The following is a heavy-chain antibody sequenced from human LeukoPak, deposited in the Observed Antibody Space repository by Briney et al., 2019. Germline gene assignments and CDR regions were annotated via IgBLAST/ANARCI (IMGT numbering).Heavy chain of an antibody. CDR3: ARDQYCSSTSCYAY. Sequence: GGSLRLSCAASGFTLSSNYMSWVRQAPGKGLEWVSVIYSGGSTYYPDSVKGRFTISRDNSKNTLYLQMNSLRAEDTAVYYCARDQYCSSTSCYAYWGQGTLVTVSS. CDR2: IYSGGST. CDR1: GFTLSSNY. D-gene: IGHD2-2*01. V-gene: IGHV3-66*01. J-gene: IGHJ4*02.